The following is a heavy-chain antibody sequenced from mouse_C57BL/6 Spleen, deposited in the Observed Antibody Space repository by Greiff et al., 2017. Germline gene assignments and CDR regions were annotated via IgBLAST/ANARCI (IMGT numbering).Heavy chain of an antibody. J-gene: IGHJ1*03. D-gene: IGHD2-5*01. V-gene: IGHV14-2*01. Sequence: EVQLQQSGAELVKPGASVKLSCTASGFNIKDYYMHWVKQRPEQGLEWIGRIDPEDGETKYAPEFQGKATITADTSSNTAYLQLSSLTSEDTAVYYCARAPLSNTYWYFDVWGTGTTVTVSS. CDR1: GFNIKDYY. CDR3: ARAPLSNTYWYFDV. CDR2: IDPEDGET.